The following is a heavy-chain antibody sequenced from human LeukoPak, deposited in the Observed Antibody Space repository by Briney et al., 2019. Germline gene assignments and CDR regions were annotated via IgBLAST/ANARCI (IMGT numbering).Heavy chain of an antibody. V-gene: IGHV3-7*01. CDR1: GFTFSSYW. D-gene: IGHD6-19*01. CDR2: IKQDGSEK. J-gene: IGHJ2*01. CDR3: ARGMSSGWYGWYFDL. Sequence: GGSLRLSCAASGFTFSSYWMSWVRQAPGKGLEWVANIKQDGSEKYYVDSVKGRFTISRDNAKNSLYLQMNSLRAEDTAVYYCARGMSSGWYGWYFDLWGRGTLVTVSS.